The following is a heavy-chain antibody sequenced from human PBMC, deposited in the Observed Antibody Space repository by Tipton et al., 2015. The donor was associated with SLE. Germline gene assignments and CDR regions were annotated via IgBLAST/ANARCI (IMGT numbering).Heavy chain of an antibody. CDR3: ARHNYSDRRSFDY. J-gene: IGHJ4*02. CDR1: GGSISSYY. Sequence: TLSLTCAVSGGSISSYYWSWIRQPPGKGLEWIGDMYYTGSTNYNPSLKSRVTISVDTSKNQFSLKLSSVTAADTAVYYCARHNYSDRRSFDYWGQGTLVTVSS. CDR2: MYYTGST. V-gene: IGHV4-59*01. D-gene: IGHD3-22*01.